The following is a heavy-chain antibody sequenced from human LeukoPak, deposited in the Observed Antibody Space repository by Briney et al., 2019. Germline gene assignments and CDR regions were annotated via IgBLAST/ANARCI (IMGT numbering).Heavy chain of an antibody. CDR1: GIPFWTPA. V-gene: IGHV3-23*01. CDR3: AKSLHDSTTFWSEFRGFDV. CDR2: IYGAATAT. Sequence: GGSLRLSCTASGIPFWTPAMNWVRQAPRKGLEWVSGIYGAATATYYADSVKGRFTISRDNSKNTLWLQMNSLRAEDTAVYYCAKSLHDSTTFWSEFRGFDVWGQGTMVTVSS. D-gene: IGHD2/OR15-2a*01. J-gene: IGHJ3*01.